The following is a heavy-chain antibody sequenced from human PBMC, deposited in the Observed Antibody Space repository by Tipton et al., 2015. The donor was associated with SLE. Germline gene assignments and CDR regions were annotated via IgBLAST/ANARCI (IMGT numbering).Heavy chain of an antibody. J-gene: IGHJ4*02. V-gene: IGHV4-61*08. CDR1: GGSISSGGYY. D-gene: IGHD3-3*01. CDR3: ARAYYDFWSGYPYYFDY. CDR2: IYYSGST. Sequence: TLSLTCTVSGGSISSGGYYWSWIRQHPGKGLEWIGYIYYSGSTNYNPSLKSRVTISVDTSKNQFSLKLSSVTAADTAVYYCARAYYDFWSGYPYYFDYWGQGTLVTVSS.